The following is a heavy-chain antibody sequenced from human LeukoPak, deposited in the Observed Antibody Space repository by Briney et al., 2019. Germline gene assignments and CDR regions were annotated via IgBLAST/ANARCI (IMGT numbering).Heavy chain of an antibody. CDR1: GGSISSYY. CDR3: ARGQSHYYDSSGYPDYFDY. J-gene: IGHJ4*02. Sequence: MSSATLSLTCTVSGGSISSYYWSWIRQPPGKGLEWIGYIYYSGSTNYNPSLKSRVTISVDTSKNQFSLKLSSVTAADTAVYYCARGQSHYYDSSGYPDYFDYWGPGTLVTVSS. CDR2: IYYSGST. D-gene: IGHD3-22*01. V-gene: IGHV4-59*01.